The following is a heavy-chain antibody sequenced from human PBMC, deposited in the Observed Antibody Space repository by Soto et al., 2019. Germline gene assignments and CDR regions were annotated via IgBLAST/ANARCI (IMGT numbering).Heavy chain of an antibody. J-gene: IGHJ6*02. CDR3: ARIRGYWYGLDV. CDR2: ITGTGGNT. CDR1: GFPLSTYG. V-gene: IGHV3-23*01. Sequence: EVQLLESGGGLVQPGGSLRLSCAASGFPLSTYGMTWVRQAPGKGLEWVSAITGTGGNTYYVDSGKGRFTSSRDNSKNMLYLQVNSLRVEDTAVYYCARIRGYWYGLDVWGQGTTVTVSS.